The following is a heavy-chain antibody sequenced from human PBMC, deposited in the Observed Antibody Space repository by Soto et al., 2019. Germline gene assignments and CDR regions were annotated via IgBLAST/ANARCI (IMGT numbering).Heavy chain of an antibody. CDR2: INPNSGGT. V-gene: IGHV1-2*02. Sequence: RASVKVSFKASGYTFTGYYMHWVRQAPGQGLEWMGWINPNSGGTNYAQKFQGRVTMTRDTSISTAHMELSRLRSDDTAVYYCARAVGVIENWFDPWGQGTLVTVSS. CDR3: ARAVGVIENWFDP. CDR1: GYTFTGYY. J-gene: IGHJ5*02. D-gene: IGHD3-16*01.